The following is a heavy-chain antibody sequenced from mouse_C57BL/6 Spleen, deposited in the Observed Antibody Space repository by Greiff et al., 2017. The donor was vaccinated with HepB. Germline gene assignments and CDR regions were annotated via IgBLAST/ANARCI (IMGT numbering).Heavy chain of an antibody. Sequence: QVQLQQSGAELARPGASVKMSCKASGYTFTSYTMHWVKQRPGQGLEWIGYINPSSGYTKYNQKFKDKATLTADKSSSTAYMQLSSLTSEDSAVYYCARSGGLLRLDYWGQGTTLTVSS. D-gene: IGHD1-2*01. CDR3: ARSGGLLRLDY. CDR2: INPSSGYT. V-gene: IGHV1-4*01. CDR1: GYTFTSYT. J-gene: IGHJ2*01.